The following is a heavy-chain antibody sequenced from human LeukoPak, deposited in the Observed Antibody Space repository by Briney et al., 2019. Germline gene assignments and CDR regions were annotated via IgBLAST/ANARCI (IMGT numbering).Heavy chain of an antibody. J-gene: IGHJ4*02. CDR2: ISSSSSYI. D-gene: IGHD6-19*01. Sequence: GGSLRLSCAASGFTFSNYRMNWVRQAPGKGLEWVSSISSSSSYIYYADSVKGRFTISRDNSKNTVYLQMNSLRAEDTAVYYCARGQQWLEAFDYWGLGTLVTVSS. CDR3: ARGQQWLEAFDY. V-gene: IGHV3-21*01. CDR1: GFTFSNYR.